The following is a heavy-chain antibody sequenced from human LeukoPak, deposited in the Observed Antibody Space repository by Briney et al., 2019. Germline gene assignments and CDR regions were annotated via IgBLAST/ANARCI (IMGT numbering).Heavy chain of an antibody. CDR2: ITDSGTTT. Sequence: PGGSLGLSCAASGFSFSSYKMDWLRQAPGKGLEWVSYITDSGTTTKYADSVKGRFTISRDNAAHSLHLQMNSLRVEDTAVYYCARTNHDHGYSRDYWGQGTLVTVSS. CDR3: ARTNHDHGYSRDY. CDR1: GFSFSSYK. D-gene: IGHD4-17*01. V-gene: IGHV3-48*03. J-gene: IGHJ4*02.